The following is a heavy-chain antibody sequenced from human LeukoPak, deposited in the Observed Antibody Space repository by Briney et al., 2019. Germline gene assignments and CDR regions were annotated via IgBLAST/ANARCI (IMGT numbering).Heavy chain of an antibody. J-gene: IGHJ2*01. V-gene: IGHV4-4*07. D-gene: IGHD1-26*01. Sequence: KASETLSLTCTVSGGSISSYYWSWIRQPAGKGLEWIGRIYTSGSTNYNPSLKSRVTMSVDTSKNQFSLKLSSVTAADTAVYYCARDSGGEWELLEDWYFDLWGRGTLVTVSS. CDR1: GGSISSYY. CDR2: IYTSGST. CDR3: ARDSGGEWELLEDWYFDL.